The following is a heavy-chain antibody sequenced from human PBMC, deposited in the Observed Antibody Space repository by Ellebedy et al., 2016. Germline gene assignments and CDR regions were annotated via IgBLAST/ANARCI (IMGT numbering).Heavy chain of an antibody. CDR2: MHYTGVA. Sequence: LRLSCTVSGGAVNSGDYFWSWIRQPPGEGLEWIGYMHYTGVASYNPSLTSRVTMSLDMAKNQFSLRLSSVTAADTAVYYCARDPRRISVVRGVIHYFYGMDVWGQGTSVTVSS. J-gene: IGHJ6*02. CDR1: GGAVNSGDYF. CDR3: ARDPRRISVVRGVIHYFYGMDV. V-gene: IGHV4-30-4*01. D-gene: IGHD3-10*01.